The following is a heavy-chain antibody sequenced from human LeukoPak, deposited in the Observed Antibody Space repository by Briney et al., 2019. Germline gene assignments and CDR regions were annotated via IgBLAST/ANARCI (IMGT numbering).Heavy chain of an antibody. CDR1: GGSISSGGYY. V-gene: IGHV3-23*01. CDR3: VKSWGQWLAQDNSWFDP. J-gene: IGHJ5*02. CDR2: ISSIGGST. Sequence: PSETLSLTCTVSGGSISSGGYYWSWVRQAPGKGLEWVSAISSIGGSTYFADSVKGRFTISRDNSKNTLYLQMNSLRAEDTAVYYCVKSWGQWLAQDNSWFDPWGQGTLVIVSS. D-gene: IGHD6-19*01.